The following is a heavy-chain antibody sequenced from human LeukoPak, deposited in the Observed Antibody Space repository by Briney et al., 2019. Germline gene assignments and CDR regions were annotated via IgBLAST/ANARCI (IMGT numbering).Heavy chain of an antibody. V-gene: IGHV3-23*01. CDR2: ISNNGGYT. Sequence: GGSLRLSCAASGFTFSSSAMSWVRQAPGKGLEWVSAISNNGGYTYYADSVQGRFTISRDNSKSTLCLQMNSLRTEDTAVYYCARGSGYSYGFPDYWGQGTLVTVSS. CDR3: ARGSGYSYGFPDY. CDR1: GFTFSSSA. J-gene: IGHJ4*02. D-gene: IGHD5-18*01.